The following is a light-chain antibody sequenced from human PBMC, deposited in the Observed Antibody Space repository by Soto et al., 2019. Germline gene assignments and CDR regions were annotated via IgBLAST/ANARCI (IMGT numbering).Light chain of an antibody. Sequence: QSVLTQPASVSGSPGQSITISCTGTSTDIGRYNYVSWYQQHPGKAPKLMIYDVSNRPSGVSNRFSGSKSGNTASLTISGLQAEDEADYYCSSYTSSSTYVFGTGTRSAS. CDR2: DVS. CDR1: STDIGRYNY. CDR3: SSYTSSSTYV. V-gene: IGLV2-14*01. J-gene: IGLJ1*01.